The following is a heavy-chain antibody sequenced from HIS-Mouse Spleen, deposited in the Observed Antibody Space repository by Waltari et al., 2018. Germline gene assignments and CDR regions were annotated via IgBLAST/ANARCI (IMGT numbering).Heavy chain of an antibody. Sequence: QVQLVESGVGVVQPGMPLRLSCSDFGLTFSSYAIHWVRQAPGKGLEWVAVISYDGSNKYYADSVKGRFTISRDNSKNTLYLQMNSLRAEDTAVYYCARVLDSGSYEIGYWGQGTLVTVSS. CDR2: ISYDGSNK. CDR3: ARVLDSGSYEIGY. CDR1: GLTFSSYA. J-gene: IGHJ4*02. D-gene: IGHD1-26*01. V-gene: IGHV3-30*04.